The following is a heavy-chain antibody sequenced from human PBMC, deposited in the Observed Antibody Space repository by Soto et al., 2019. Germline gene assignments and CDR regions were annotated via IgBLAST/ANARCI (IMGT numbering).Heavy chain of an antibody. CDR3: ARAGRDIVVVVAAYYMDV. Sequence: QVQLVQSGAEVKKPGASVKGSCKASGYTFTSYYMHWVRQAPGQGLEWRGIINPSGGSTSYAQKFQGRVTMTRDTSTSTVYMELSGLRSEDTAVYYCARAGRDIVVVVAAYYMDVWGKGTTVTVSS. CDR1: GYTFTSYY. V-gene: IGHV1-46*03. D-gene: IGHD2-15*01. CDR2: INPSGGST. J-gene: IGHJ6*03.